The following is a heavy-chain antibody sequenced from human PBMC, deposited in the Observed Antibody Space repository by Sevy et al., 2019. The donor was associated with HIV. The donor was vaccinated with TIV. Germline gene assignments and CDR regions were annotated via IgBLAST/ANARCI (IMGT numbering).Heavy chain of an antibody. V-gene: IGHV1-18*01. D-gene: IGHD3-10*01. CDR1: GYAFSSNG. Sequence: ASVTVSCKASGYAFSSNGIAWVRQAPGQGLQWMGWIGVYNGNSKYAQNLQDRLTMTTDTSTSTAYMELKSLRSDDTAVYYCARVPTYYFGSGTYFDYWGHGTLVTVSS. CDR3: ARVPTYYFGSGTYFDY. J-gene: IGHJ4*01. CDR2: IGVYNGNS.